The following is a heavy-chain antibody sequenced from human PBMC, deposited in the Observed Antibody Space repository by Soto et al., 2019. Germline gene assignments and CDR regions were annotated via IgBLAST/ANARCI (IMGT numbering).Heavy chain of an antibody. V-gene: IGHV4-59*01. CDR2: IYYSGST. CDR3: ARDKSRIVVVPAAIPEGWFDP. CDR1: GGSISSYY. J-gene: IGHJ5*02. D-gene: IGHD2-2*02. Sequence: ASETLSLTCTVSGGSISSYYWSWIRQPPGKGLEWIGYIYYSGSTNYNPSLKSRVTISVDTSKNQFSLKLSSVTAADTAVYYCARDKSRIVVVPAAIPEGWFDPWGRGTLVTVSS.